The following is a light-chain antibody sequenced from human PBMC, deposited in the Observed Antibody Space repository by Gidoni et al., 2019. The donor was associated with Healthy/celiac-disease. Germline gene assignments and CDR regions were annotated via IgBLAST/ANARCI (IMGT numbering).Light chain of an antibody. Sequence: IQMPQSPSSLSASVGDRVTITCQASQDISNYLNWYQQKPGKAPKLLIYDASNLETGVPSRFSGSGSGTDFTFTISSLQAEDIATYYCQQYDNLPYTFGQGTKLEIK. CDR2: DAS. J-gene: IGKJ2*01. CDR1: QDISNY. CDR3: QQYDNLPYT. V-gene: IGKV1-33*01.